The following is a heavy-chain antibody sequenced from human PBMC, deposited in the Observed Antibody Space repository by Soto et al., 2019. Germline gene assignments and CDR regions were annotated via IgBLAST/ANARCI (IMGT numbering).Heavy chain of an antibody. Sequence: ETLSLTCNVSGGSISSIRSYWAWIRQPPGKGLEWIANIFYSGSTYYNPSLASRVTVSVDTSTNQFSLKLSCVTAADTAVYYWARQPTWTGIDYWFDPWGQGTLVTVSS. CDR2: IFYSGST. CDR3: ARQPTWTGIDYWFDP. J-gene: IGHJ5*02. V-gene: IGHV4-39*01. CDR1: GGSISSIRSY. D-gene: IGHD2-21*02.